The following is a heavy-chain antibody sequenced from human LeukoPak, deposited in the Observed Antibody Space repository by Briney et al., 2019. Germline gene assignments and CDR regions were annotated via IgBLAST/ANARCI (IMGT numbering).Heavy chain of an antibody. CDR3: VRARGSCSSTSCYNWFDP. Sequence: PGGSLRLSCAASGFTFSSFWMHWVRQAPGKGLVWVSRINSDGSSTSYADSVKGRFTISRDNAKNTLYLQMNSLRAEDTSVYYCVRARGSCSSTSCYNWFDPWGQGTLVTVSS. CDR2: INSDGSST. D-gene: IGHD2-2*01. CDR1: GFTFSSFW. J-gene: IGHJ5*02. V-gene: IGHV3-74*01.